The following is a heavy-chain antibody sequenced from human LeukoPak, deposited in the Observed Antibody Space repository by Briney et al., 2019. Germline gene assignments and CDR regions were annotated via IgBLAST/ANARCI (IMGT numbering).Heavy chain of an antibody. Sequence: EGSLRLSCTVSGFTVSSNSMSWVRQAPGKGLEWVSFIYSDNTHYSDSVKGRFTISRDNSKNTLYLQMNSLRAEDTAIYYCAKNGDRGAYCTGGTCYPYFYYYMDVWGKGTTVTI. V-gene: IGHV3-53*01. CDR1: GFTVSSNS. D-gene: IGHD2-15*01. CDR3: AKNGDRGAYCTGGTCYPYFYYYMDV. J-gene: IGHJ6*03. CDR2: IYSDNT.